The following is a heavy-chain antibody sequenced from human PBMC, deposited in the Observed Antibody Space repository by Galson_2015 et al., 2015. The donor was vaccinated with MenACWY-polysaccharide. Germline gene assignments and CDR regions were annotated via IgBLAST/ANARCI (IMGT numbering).Heavy chain of an antibody. CDR1: GSRFSHSG. J-gene: IGHJ3*02. Sequence: SLRLSCAASGSRFSHSGMHWVRQAPGKGLEWVAVIQYDGSKILYADSVKGRFTISRDNSKNTLFLEMNSLGAEDTAVYYCAREGSRIVFHAFDTWGRGTMVTVSS. D-gene: IGHD6-13*01. CDR2: IQYDGSKI. V-gene: IGHV3-33*05. CDR3: AREGSRIVFHAFDT.